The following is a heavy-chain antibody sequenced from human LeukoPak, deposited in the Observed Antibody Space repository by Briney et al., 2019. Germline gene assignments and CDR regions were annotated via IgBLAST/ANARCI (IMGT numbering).Heavy chain of an antibody. V-gene: IGHV4-59*08. J-gene: IGHJ5*01. CDR2: IYYNGST. Sequence: SETLSLTCTVSGGSISGYYWSWIRQPPGKGLEWVGYIYYNGSTNYNPSLKNRVTISVDTSKSWFSLKVSAVTAADTAVYYCARRYGSVYYNWFDSWGQGSLVTVSS. CDR1: GGSISGYY. D-gene: IGHD3-22*01. CDR3: ARRYGSVYYNWFDS.